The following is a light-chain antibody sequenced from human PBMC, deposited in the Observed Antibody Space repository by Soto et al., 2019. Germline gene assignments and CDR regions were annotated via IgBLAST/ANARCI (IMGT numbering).Light chain of an antibody. CDR2: DAS. CDR1: QSVSGK. CDR3: QQYYNWPPFT. V-gene: IGKV3-15*01. J-gene: IGKJ2*01. Sequence: EIVMTQSPATLSVSPGERATLSCRASQSVSGKLAWYQQKPGQAPRLLIYDASTRATGIPARFSGSGSGTEFTLTISSLQSEDFAVYYCQQYYNWPPFTFGQGNKVEIK.